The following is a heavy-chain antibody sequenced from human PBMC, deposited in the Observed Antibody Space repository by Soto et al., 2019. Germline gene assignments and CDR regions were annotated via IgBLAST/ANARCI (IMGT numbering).Heavy chain of an antibody. D-gene: IGHD5-12*01. CDR1: GYTFTSYD. J-gene: IGHJ6*03. CDR3: ARGERGYSGYDRADYYYYYYMDV. CDR2: MNPNSGNT. V-gene: IGHV1-8*01. Sequence: GASVKVSCKASGYTFTSYDINWGRQATGQGLEWMGWMNPNSGNTGYAQKFQGRVTMTRNTSISTAYMELSSLRSEDTAVYYCARGERGYSGYDRADYYYYYYMDVWGKGTTVTVSS.